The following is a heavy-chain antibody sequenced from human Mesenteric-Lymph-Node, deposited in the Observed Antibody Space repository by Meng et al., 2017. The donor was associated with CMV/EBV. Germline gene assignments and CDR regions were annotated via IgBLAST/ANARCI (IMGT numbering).Heavy chain of an antibody. CDR2: ISPYYGNT. J-gene: IGHJ6*02. CDR1: GYTFTSYG. CDR3: ARDRVQVVRGEYYYYGMDV. V-gene: IGHV1-18*01. D-gene: IGHD3-10*01. Sequence: ASVKVSCKASGYTFTSYGISWLRQAPGQGLEWMGWISPYYGNTKYAQKFQGRVTMTTDTSTSTAYMELRSLRSDDTAVYYCARDRVQVVRGEYYYYGMDVWGQGTTVTVSS.